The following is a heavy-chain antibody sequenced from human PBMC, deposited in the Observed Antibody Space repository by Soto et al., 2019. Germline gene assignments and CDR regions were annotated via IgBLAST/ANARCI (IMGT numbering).Heavy chain of an antibody. CDR1: GGSISSGGYY. Sequence: SETLSLTCTVSGGSISSGGYYWSWIRQHPGKGLEWIGYIYYTGSPYYNPSLKSRVTISVDTSKSQFSLKLSSVTAADTAVYYCARGSGYYGDAFDIWGQGTMVTVSS. J-gene: IGHJ3*02. CDR3: ARGSGYYGDAFDI. D-gene: IGHD3-3*01. CDR2: IYYTGSP. V-gene: IGHV4-31*03.